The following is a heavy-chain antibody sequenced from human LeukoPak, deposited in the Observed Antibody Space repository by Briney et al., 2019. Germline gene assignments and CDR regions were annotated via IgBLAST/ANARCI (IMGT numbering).Heavy chain of an antibody. D-gene: IGHD6-13*01. Sequence: SETLSLTCTVSGGSISSSSYYWGWIRQPPGKGLEWIGSIYYSGSTYYNPSLKSRVTISVDTSKNQFSLKLRSVTAADTAMYYCARGWGYSSTWYRRGWFDPWGQGALVTVSS. CDR3: ARGWGYSSTWYRRGWFDP. V-gene: IGHV4-39*07. J-gene: IGHJ5*02. CDR2: IYYSGST. CDR1: GGSISSSSYY.